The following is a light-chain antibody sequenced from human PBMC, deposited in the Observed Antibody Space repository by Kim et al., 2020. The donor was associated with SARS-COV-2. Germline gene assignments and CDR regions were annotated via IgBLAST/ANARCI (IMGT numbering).Light chain of an antibody. Sequence: SVALGQTARITCGGNNIGSKNVHWYQQMPGQAPVLVIYRDINRPSGIPERFSGSNSGNTATLTISRAQAGDEADYYCQVWDSSAYVFGTGTQLTVL. J-gene: IGLJ1*01. CDR3: QVWDSSAYV. V-gene: IGLV3-9*01. CDR2: RDI. CDR1: NIGSKN.